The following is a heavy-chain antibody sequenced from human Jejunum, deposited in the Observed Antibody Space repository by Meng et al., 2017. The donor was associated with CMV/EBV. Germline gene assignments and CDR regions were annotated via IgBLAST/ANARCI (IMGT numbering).Heavy chain of an antibody. V-gene: IGHV3-23*01. CDR1: GFSFRNFA. D-gene: IGHD6-6*01. CDR2: ITGSGSRT. J-gene: IGHJ4*02. Sequence: SCAASGFSFRNFAMRCARQAPGKGLEWVATITGSGSRTHYADSVKGRFTISRDNSKNTLYLQINSLRVEDTAIYYCDASDYWGQGTQVTVSS. CDR3: DASDY.